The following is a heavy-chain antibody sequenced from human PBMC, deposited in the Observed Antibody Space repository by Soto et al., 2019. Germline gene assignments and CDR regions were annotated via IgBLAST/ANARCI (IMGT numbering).Heavy chain of an antibody. V-gene: IGHV3-23*01. CDR3: VKDVGYGFILYDF. CDR1: GFTFSSFG. D-gene: IGHD3-16*01. J-gene: IGHJ4*02. CDR2: VNGGGDST. Sequence: EAQVLESGGDLVQPGGSLRLSCTASGFTFSSFGTTWVRQAPGKGLEWVSTVNGGGDSTHYADSVKGRFSIFRDNSKNTVYLQMNSLRAEDSAIYYCVKDVGYGFILYDFWGQGTLVTVSS.